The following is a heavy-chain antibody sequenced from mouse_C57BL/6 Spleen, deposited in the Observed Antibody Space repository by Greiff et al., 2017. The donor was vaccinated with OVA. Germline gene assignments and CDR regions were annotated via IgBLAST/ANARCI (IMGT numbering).Heavy chain of an antibody. J-gene: IGHJ1*03. CDR1: GYSITSGYY. CDR2: ISYDGSN. Sequence: EVKLMESGPGLVKPSQSLSLTCSVTGYSITSGYYWNWIRQFPGNKLEWMGYISYDGSNNYNPSLKNRLPITRDTSKNQFFLKLNSVTAEDSATYYCARGGWLLGYFDVWGTGTTVTVSS. CDR3: ARGGWLLGYFDV. D-gene: IGHD2-3*01. V-gene: IGHV3-6*01.